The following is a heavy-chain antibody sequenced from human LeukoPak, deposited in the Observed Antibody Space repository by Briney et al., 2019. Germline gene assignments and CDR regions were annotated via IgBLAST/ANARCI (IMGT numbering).Heavy chain of an antibody. CDR2: INHSGST. CDR1: GGSFSGYY. CDR3: ARRKESKYCSSTSCYGWFDP. V-gene: IGHV4-34*01. D-gene: IGHD2-2*01. Sequence: TSETLSLTCAVYGGSFSGYYWSWIRPPPGKGVEWIGEINHSGSTNYNPSLKSRVTISVNTSQKRFSLKPSSLTAADTAMYYCARRKESKYCSSTSCYGWFDPWGQGTLVTVSS. J-gene: IGHJ5*02.